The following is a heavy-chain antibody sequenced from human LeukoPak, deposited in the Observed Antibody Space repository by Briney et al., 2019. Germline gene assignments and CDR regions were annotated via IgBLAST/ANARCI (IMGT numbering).Heavy chain of an antibody. V-gene: IGHV1-69*04. CDR1: GGTFSSYA. CDR2: IIPILGIA. CDR3: ARDGSGSYSAFDI. D-gene: IGHD1-26*01. Sequence: ASVKVSCKASGGTFSSYAISWVRQAPGQGLEWMGRIIPILGIANYAQKFQGRVTITADKSTSTAYMELSSLRSEDTAVYYCARDGSGSYSAFDIWGQGTMVTVSS. J-gene: IGHJ3*02.